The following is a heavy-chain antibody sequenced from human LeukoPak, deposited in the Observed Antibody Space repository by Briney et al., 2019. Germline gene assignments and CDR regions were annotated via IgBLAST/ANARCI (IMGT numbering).Heavy chain of an antibody. J-gene: IGHJ4*02. V-gene: IGHV3-30*02. CDR3: ARDPYYDSSGYPSYFDY. CDR2: IRYDGSNK. CDR1: GFTFSSYG. D-gene: IGHD3-22*01. Sequence: PGGSLRLSCAASGFTFSSYGMHWVRQAPGKGLEWVAFIRYDGSNKYYADSVKGRFTISRDNSKNTLYLQMNSLRAEDTAVYYCARDPYYDSSGYPSYFDYWGQGTLVTVSS.